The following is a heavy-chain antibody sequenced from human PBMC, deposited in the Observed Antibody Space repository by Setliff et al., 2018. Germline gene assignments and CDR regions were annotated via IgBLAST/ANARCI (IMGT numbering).Heavy chain of an antibody. Sequence: GSLRLSCAASGFIFGNSWMSWVRQPPGKGLEWVANINQDASEKDYVDSVKGRFTISRDNARNSLYLQMNSLRAEDTAVYYCARDPFGNPVFDPWGQGTLVTVSS. D-gene: IGHD3-10*01. J-gene: IGHJ5*02. CDR3: ARDPFGNPVFDP. V-gene: IGHV3-7*03. CDR2: INQDASEK. CDR1: GFIFGNSW.